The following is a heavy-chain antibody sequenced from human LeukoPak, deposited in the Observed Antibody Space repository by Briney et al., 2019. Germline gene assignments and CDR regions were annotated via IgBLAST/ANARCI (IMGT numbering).Heavy chain of an antibody. CDR3: ARGVEGYSGYDAFDY. V-gene: IGHV1-2*02. D-gene: IGHD5-12*01. Sequence: GASVKVSCKASGYTFTGYYMHWVRQAPGQGLEWMGWINPNSGGTNYAQKFQGRVTMTRDTSISTAYMDLSRLRSDDTAVYYCARGVEGYSGYDAFDYWGQGTLVTVSS. CDR1: GYTFTGYY. CDR2: INPNSGGT. J-gene: IGHJ4*02.